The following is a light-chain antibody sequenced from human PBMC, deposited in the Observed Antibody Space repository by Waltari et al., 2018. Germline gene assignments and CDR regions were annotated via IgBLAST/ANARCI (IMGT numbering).Light chain of an antibody. CDR2: EVG. Sequence: QSALTQPPSASGSPGQSVTISCTGTSSDVGGYNYVSWYQQHPAKARKLRSYEVGERPSGVPDRFSCSKAGNTASLTGSGLKAEDEADYYCYSFAGSSKLVFGGGTKLTVL. CDR3: YSFAGSSKLV. V-gene: IGLV2-8*01. J-gene: IGLJ3*02. CDR1: SSDVGGYNY.